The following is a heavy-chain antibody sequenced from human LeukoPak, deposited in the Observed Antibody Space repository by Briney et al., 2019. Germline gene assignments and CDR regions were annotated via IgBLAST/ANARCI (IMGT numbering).Heavy chain of an antibody. CDR1: GYSFTSYW. Sequence: GESLKISCKGSGYSFTSYWIGRVRQMPGKGLEWMGIIYPGDSDTRYSPSFQGQVTISADKSISTAYLQWSSLKASDTAMYYCARLPPPMAAAGMGEGYWGQETLVTVSS. J-gene: IGHJ4*02. V-gene: IGHV5-51*01. CDR2: IYPGDSDT. CDR3: ARLPPPMAAAGMGEGY. D-gene: IGHD6-13*01.